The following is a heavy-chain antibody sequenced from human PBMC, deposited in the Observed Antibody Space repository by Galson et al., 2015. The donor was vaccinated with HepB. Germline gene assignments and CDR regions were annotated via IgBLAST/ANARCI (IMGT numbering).Heavy chain of an antibody. Sequence: CAISGDSVSRNSASWNWIRQSPSRGLEWLGRTYYRSKWYHDYAVSVKSRITINPGTTKNQFSLQLNSVTPGDTAVYYCTRGPDGHNWFDTWGQGTLVTVSS. J-gene: IGHJ5*02. CDR3: TRGPDGHNWFDT. CDR2: TYYRSKWYH. V-gene: IGHV6-1*01. CDR1: GDSVSRNSAS.